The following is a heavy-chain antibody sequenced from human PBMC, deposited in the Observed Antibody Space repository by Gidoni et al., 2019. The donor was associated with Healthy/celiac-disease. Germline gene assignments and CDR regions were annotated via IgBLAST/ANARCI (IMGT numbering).Heavy chain of an antibody. D-gene: IGHD3-22*01. Sequence: QVQLVESGGGLVQPGRSLRLSCAASGFTFSSYGMHWVRQAPGKGLEWVAVISYDGSNKYYADAVKGRFTISRDNSKNTLYLQMNSLRAEDTAVYYCAKDPKVVVIMNYFDYWGQGTLVTVSS. V-gene: IGHV3-30*18. J-gene: IGHJ4*02. CDR3: AKDPKVVVIMNYFDY. CDR1: GFTFSSYG. CDR2: ISYDGSNK.